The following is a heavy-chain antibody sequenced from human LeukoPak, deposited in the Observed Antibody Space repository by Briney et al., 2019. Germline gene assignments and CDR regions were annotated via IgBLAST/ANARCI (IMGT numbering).Heavy chain of an antibody. Sequence: GGSLRLSRAASGFTFSSYSMNWVRQAPGKGLEWVSYISSSSTIYYADSVKGRFTISRDNAKNSLYLQMNSLRAEDTAVYYCARDHRFSGSYYSPVSPFDYWGQGTLVTVSS. CDR3: ARDHRFSGSYYSPVSPFDY. CDR2: ISSSSTI. D-gene: IGHD1-26*01. V-gene: IGHV3-48*04. CDR1: GFTFSSYS. J-gene: IGHJ4*02.